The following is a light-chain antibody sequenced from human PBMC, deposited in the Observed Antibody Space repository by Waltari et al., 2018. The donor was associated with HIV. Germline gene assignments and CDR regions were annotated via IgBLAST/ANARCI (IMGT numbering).Light chain of an antibody. CDR2: EVS. V-gene: IGLV2-11*01. CDR3: CSYGGTYNV. Sequence: QSALTQPRSVSGSPGQSVTISCTGTSSDVGGYNSVSWYQQHPGKAPQLLFYEVSKWPSGVPDRFSGSKSGNTASLTISGLRADDEADYYCCSYGGTYNVFGTGTKVTIL. J-gene: IGLJ1*01. CDR1: SSDVGGYNS.